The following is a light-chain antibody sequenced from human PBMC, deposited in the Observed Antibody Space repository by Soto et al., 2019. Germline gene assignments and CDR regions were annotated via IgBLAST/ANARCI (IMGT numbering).Light chain of an antibody. J-gene: IGKJ4*01. V-gene: IGKV1-9*01. CDR3: QQVKTYPRT. CDR2: EES. CDR1: QAVPNN. Sequence: DIHLTQSPSFLAASVGGRGTRTCRPSQAVPNNMAWYQQKPGKPAKLLIYEESTLHSGVPSRFSGRKSGTQFTLTIDSLQPEDFATYYCQQVKTYPRTVGGGTKVDIK.